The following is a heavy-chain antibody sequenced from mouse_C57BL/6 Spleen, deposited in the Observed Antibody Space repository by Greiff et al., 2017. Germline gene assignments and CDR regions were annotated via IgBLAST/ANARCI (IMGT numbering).Heavy chain of an antibody. V-gene: IGHV1-47*01. J-gene: IGHJ4*01. CDR1: GYTFTTYP. CDR3: ARGDYYGSKSYAMDY. D-gene: IGHD1-1*01. Sequence: VKLMESGAELVKPGASVKMSCKASGYTFTTYPIEWMKQNHGKSLEWIGNFHPYNDDTKYNEKFKGKATLTVEKSSSTVYLELSRLTSDDSAVYYCARGDYYGSKSYAMDYWGQGTSVTVSS. CDR2: FHPYNDDT.